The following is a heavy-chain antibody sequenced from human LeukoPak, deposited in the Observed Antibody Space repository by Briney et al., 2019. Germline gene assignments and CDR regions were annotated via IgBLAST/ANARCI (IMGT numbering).Heavy chain of an antibody. CDR1: GFTFSSYE. CDR3: ARAYVWGSYRYRGLFDY. CDR2: ISSSGSTI. V-gene: IGHV3-48*03. J-gene: IGHJ4*02. Sequence: GGSLRLSCAASGFTFSSYEMNWVRQAPGKGLEWVSYISSSGSTIYYADSVKGRFTISRDNAKTSLYLQMNSLRAEDTAVYYCARAYVWGSYRYRGLFDYWGQGTLVTVSS. D-gene: IGHD3-16*02.